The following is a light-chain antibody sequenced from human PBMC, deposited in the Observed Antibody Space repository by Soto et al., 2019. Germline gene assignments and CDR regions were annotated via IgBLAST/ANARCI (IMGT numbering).Light chain of an antibody. Sequence: ELVLTQSPATLSLSPGERATLSCRASQSVSSYLAWYQQKPGQAPRLLIYDASNTATGIPARFSGSGSGTDFNLTISSLEPEDIAVYYCQQRSNWQYSFGQGTKMEIK. CDR1: QSVSSY. CDR2: DAS. J-gene: IGKJ2*01. CDR3: QQRSNWQYS. V-gene: IGKV3-11*01.